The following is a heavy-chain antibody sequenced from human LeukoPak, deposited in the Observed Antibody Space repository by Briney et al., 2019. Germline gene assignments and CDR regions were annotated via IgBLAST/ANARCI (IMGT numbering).Heavy chain of an antibody. Sequence: GGSLRLSCAASGFTFSAYWMHWVRQVPGKGLEWVSRISSDGGTTSYADSVKGRFSISRDNAKNALYLQMNSLRPEDTAVYYCTRDLMDYDVSTGLHHYYMDVWGQGTTVTVSS. CDR2: ISSDGGTT. V-gene: IGHV3-74*01. CDR3: TRDLMDYDVSTGLHHYYMDV. CDR1: GFTFSAYW. J-gene: IGHJ6*02. D-gene: IGHD3-9*01.